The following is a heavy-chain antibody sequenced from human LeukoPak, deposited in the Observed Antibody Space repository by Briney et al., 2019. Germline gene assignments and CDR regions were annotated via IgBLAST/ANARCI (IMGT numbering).Heavy chain of an antibody. CDR2: FYSGGST. CDR3: ASDTVTSKGYLDY. CDR1: GVSVISKN. V-gene: IGHV3-53*01. D-gene: IGHD4-17*01. Sequence: PSGSLRLSCAASGVSVISKNYYWGRNAPRKGLEWVSVFYSGGSTYYADSVKGRFTLSRDNSKNTLYLQMNSLRAEDTAVYYCASDTVTSKGYLDYWGPGTLVTVSS. J-gene: IGHJ4*02.